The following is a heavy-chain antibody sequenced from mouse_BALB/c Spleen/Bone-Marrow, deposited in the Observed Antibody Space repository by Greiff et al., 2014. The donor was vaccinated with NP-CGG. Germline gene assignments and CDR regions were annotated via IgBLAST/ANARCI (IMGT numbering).Heavy chain of an antibody. V-gene: IGHV1S22*01. Sequence: LKESGSELVRPGASVKLSCKPSGYTFTSYWMHWVKQRPGQGLEWIGNIYPGSGSTNYDEKFKSKATLTVDTSSSTAYMQLSSLTSEDSAVYYCTNHYFDYWGQGTSLTVSS. J-gene: IGHJ2*02. CDR2: IYPGSGST. CDR3: TNHYFDY. CDR1: GYTFTSYW.